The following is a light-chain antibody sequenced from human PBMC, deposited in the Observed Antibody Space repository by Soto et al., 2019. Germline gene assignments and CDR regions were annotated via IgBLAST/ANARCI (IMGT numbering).Light chain of an antibody. CDR2: EVS. CDR1: SSDVGNYNL. CDR3: CSSASSATFVV. Sequence: QSALTQPASVSGSPGQSITISCTGTSSDVGNYNLVSWYQQHPDKAPKLVIYEVSKRPSGVSNRFSGSKSGNTASLTISGLQAEDEADYYCCSSASSATFVVFGGGTKLTVL. J-gene: IGLJ3*02. V-gene: IGLV2-23*02.